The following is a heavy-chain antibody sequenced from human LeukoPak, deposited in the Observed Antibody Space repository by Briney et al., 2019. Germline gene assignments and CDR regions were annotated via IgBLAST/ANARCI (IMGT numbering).Heavy chain of an antibody. Sequence: GGSLRLSCAASGFTFSSYAMSWVRQAPGKGLEWVSGISGSGGSTYYADSVKGRFTISRDNSKNTLYLQMNSLRAEDTAVYYCARDMIMFGGVIGYYFDYWGQGNLVTVSS. V-gene: IGHV3-23*01. D-gene: IGHD3-16*02. J-gene: IGHJ4*02. CDR2: ISGSGGST. CDR1: GFTFSSYA. CDR3: ARDMIMFGGVIGYYFDY.